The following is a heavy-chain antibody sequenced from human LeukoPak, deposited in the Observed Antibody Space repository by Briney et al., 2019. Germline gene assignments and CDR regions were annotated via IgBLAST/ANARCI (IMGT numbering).Heavy chain of an antibody. CDR2: IKQDGREK. V-gene: IGHV3-7*01. CDR1: GSTLSRYW. Sequence: GGSLRLSCAAPGSTLSRYWMTWVRQAPGKGLQWVANIKQDGREKQYVDSVKGRFTISRDNIKGSLYLQMDSLRVEDTALYYCAGGSGYLIEYWGQGTLVTVSS. D-gene: IGHD3-22*01. CDR3: AGGSGYLIEY. J-gene: IGHJ4*02.